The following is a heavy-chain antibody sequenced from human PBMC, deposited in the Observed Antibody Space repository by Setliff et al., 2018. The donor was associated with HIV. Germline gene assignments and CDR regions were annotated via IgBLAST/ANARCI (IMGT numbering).Heavy chain of an antibody. CDR3: ASGVVRGFIAAGFEF. CDR1: GFTFSTYS. D-gene: IGHD3-10*01. J-gene: IGHJ4*02. V-gene: IGHV3-21*01. Sequence: GGSLRLSCLGSGFTFSTYSMNWVRQAPGKGQEWVSSIDSSGTYIYYADSMKGRFTISRDNAKNSLFLQMSSLRPEDTAVYYCASGVVRGFIAAGFEFWGQGTLVTVSS. CDR2: IDSSGTYI.